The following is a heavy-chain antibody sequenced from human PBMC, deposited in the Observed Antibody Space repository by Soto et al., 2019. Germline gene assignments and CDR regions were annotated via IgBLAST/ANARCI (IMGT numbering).Heavy chain of an antibody. CDR1: GFTFSSYA. CDR2: ISGSGGGT. J-gene: IGHJ4*02. V-gene: IGHV3-23*01. CDR3: ERARYSSGRYSFDY. Sequence: GGSLRLSCAASGFTFSSYATSWVRQAPGKGLECVSFISGSGGGTNYADSVKGRFTISRDNSKNTLYLQMNSLRVEDTAVHYCERARYSSGRYSFDYWGQGALVPVSS. D-gene: IGHD6-19*01.